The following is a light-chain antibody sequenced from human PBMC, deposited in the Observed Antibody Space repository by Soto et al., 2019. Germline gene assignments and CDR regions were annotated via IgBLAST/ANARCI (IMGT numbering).Light chain of an antibody. CDR1: QGIAPY. V-gene: IGKV1-27*01. J-gene: IGKJ4*01. Sequence: DVQMTQSPSSLSASVGDRVTITCRASQGIAPYLAWFQQKPGKVPKLLIYAASTLQSGVPSRFSGSGSGTDFTLSISSLQPEDVATXYCKKYNSAPLTFGGGTKV. CDR2: AAS. CDR3: KKYNSAPLT.